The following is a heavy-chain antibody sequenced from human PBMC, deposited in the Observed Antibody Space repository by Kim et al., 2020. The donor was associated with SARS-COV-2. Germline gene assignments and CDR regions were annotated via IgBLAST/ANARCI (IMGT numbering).Heavy chain of an antibody. J-gene: IGHJ5*02. Sequence: KGRVTISRDDSKNTLYLQMNSLKTEDTAVYYCTTESCGGDCWMGGSQFDPWGQGTLVTVSS. CDR3: TTESCGGDCWMGGSQFDP. V-gene: IGHV3-15*01. D-gene: IGHD2-21*01.